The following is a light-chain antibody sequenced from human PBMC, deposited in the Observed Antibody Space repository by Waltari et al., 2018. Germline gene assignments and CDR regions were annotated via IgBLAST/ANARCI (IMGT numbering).Light chain of an antibody. CDR3: QSPSSSGSYHWL. Sequence: SYELTQPPSVAVSPGQTVRITCSGNTLSKEYTYWSQQKPGQAPILLIYQDTKRPSGIPERFSGSTSGTTVTLTITGVQAEDEAAYYCQSPSSSGSYHWLFGGGTKVTVL. J-gene: IGLJ3*02. V-gene: IGLV3-25*03. CDR1: TLSKEY. CDR2: QDT.